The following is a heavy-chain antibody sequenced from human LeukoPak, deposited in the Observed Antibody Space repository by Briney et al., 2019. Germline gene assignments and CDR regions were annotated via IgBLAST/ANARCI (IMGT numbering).Heavy chain of an antibody. CDR1: GGSISSYY. V-gene: IGHV4-59*08. D-gene: IGHD4-17*01. CDR3: ARYPLDYGSPNYYYYYGMDV. J-gene: IGHJ6*02. CDR2: IYYSGST. Sequence: SETLSLTCTVSGGSISSYYWSWIRQPPGKGLEWIGYIYYSGSTNYNPSLKSRVTISVDTSKNQFSLKLSSVTAADTAVYYCARYPLDYGSPNYYYYYGMDVWGQGTTVTVSS.